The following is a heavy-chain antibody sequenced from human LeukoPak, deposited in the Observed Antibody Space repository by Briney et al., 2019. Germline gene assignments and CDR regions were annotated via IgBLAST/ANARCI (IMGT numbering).Heavy chain of an antibody. J-gene: IGHJ3*02. CDR3: ARVGWSWAFDI. D-gene: IGHD3-3*01. Sequence: GRSLRLSCAASGFTFSSYAMHWVRQAPGKGLEWVAVISYDGSNKYYADSVKGRFTISRDNSKNTLYLQMNSLRAEDTAVYYRARVGWSWAFDIWGQGTMVTVSS. CDR2: ISYDGSNK. CDR1: GFTFSSYA. V-gene: IGHV3-30*04.